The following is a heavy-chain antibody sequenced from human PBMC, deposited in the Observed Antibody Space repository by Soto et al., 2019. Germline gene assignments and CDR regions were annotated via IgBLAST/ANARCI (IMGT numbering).Heavy chain of an antibody. J-gene: IGHJ6*02. CDR3: ARHGFGSLHGLVDV. CDR2: IKYNGDS. D-gene: IGHD3-10*01. Sequence: QVQLQESGPGLVKPSETLSLTCTVSGGSITNYYCSWFRQPPGKGLEWIGYIKYNGDSAYNLSLTRRVTMSMDPSKTQFSLMLESVTATDTAVYYCARHGFGSLHGLVDVWGQGTTVIVSS. CDR1: GGSITNYY. V-gene: IGHV4-59*08.